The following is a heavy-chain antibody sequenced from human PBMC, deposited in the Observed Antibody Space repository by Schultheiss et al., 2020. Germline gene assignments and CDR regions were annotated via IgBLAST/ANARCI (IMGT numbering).Heavy chain of an antibody. Sequence: GGSLRLSCAASGFTFSSYALSWVRQAPGKGLEWVSTISASGGITSYADSVKGRFTISRANSKNTLYLQMNSLRAEDTAVYYCAKEWNWNYVGYYYGMDVWGQGTTVTVS. J-gene: IGHJ6*02. CDR1: GFTFSSYA. D-gene: IGHD1-7*01. CDR2: ISASGGIT. V-gene: IGHV3-23*01. CDR3: AKEWNWNYVGYYYGMDV.